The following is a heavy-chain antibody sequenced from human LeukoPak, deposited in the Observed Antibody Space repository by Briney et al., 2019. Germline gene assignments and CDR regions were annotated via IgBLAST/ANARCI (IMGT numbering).Heavy chain of an antibody. D-gene: IGHD6-13*01. Sequence: GGSLRLSCAASGFTFSSYSMNWVRQAPGKGLEWVSSISSSSSYIYYADSVKGRFTISRDNAKNSLYLQMNSLRAEDTAVYYCAREGSSSWYYYFDYWGQGTLVTVSS. CDR3: AREGSSSWYYYFDY. CDR2: ISSSSSYI. J-gene: IGHJ4*02. V-gene: IGHV3-21*01. CDR1: GFTFSSYS.